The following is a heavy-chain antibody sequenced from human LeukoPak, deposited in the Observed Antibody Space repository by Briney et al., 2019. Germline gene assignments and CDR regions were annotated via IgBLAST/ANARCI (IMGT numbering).Heavy chain of an antibody. D-gene: IGHD6-13*01. J-gene: IGHJ4*02. CDR1: GYTFTGYY. Sequence: ASMKVSCKASGYTFTGYYMHWVQQAPGQGLEWMGWINPNSGGTNYAQKFQGRVTMTRDTSISTAYMELSRLRSDDTAVYYCARDTSGSYSSSWYSELDYWGQGTLVTVSS. V-gene: IGHV1-2*02. CDR2: INPNSGGT. CDR3: ARDTSGSYSSSWYSELDY.